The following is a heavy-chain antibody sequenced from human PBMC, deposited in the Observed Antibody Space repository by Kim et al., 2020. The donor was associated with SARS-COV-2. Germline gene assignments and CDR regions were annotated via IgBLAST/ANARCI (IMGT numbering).Heavy chain of an antibody. Sequence: NGNTKYSQKFQGRVTITRDTSAGTAYMELSSLRSEDTAVYYCARSRAGFDYWGQGTLVTVSS. D-gene: IGHD6-25*01. J-gene: IGHJ4*02. CDR2: NGNT. V-gene: IGHV1-3*01. CDR3: ARSRAGFDY.